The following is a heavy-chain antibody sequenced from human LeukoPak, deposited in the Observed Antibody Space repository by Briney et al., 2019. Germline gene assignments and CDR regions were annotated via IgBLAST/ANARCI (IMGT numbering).Heavy chain of an antibody. CDR2: ITASGTAM. J-gene: IGHJ6*02. CDR3: ARKKRVDTDSIMVYYYYAMDV. V-gene: IGHV3-48*02. D-gene: IGHD5-18*01. Sequence: GGSLRLSCAASGFTFSSYSMNWVRQAPGKGLEWVSHITASGTAMFYADSVKGRFTISRDNAKNSLYLQMNSLRDEDTAVYYCARKKRVDTDSIMVYYYYAMDVWGQGTTVTVSS. CDR1: GFTFSSYS.